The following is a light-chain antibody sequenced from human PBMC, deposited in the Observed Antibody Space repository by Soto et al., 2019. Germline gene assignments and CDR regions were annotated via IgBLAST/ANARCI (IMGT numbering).Light chain of an antibody. J-gene: IGKJ1*01. CDR2: GTS. CDR3: QRFGTSPPWT. Sequence: EVVMTQSPASLSASPGERATLSCRASQSLSSSYLAWYQQKPGQAPRLLIYGTSIRATGIPDRFSGSGSGTDFTLTITRLEPEDFAVYYCQRFGTSPPWTFGQGTKVDIK. V-gene: IGKV3-20*01. CDR1: QSLSSSY.